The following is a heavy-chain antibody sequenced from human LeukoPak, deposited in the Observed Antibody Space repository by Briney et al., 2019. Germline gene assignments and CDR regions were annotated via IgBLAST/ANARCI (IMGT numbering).Heavy chain of an antibody. CDR2: INYSGIT. CDR1: DGSLSGSY. CDR3: ARQKPSTFRQYGRGRPFDH. Sequence: SETLSLTCGVSDGSLSGSYWTWIRQAPGKGLEWIGDINYSGITNYDPSLKSRVTISVDTSTNQFSLRLTSVTAADTAVYYCARQKPSTFRQYGRGRPFDHWGQGTLVTVSS. D-gene: IGHD2-15*01. V-gene: IGHV4-34*01. J-gene: IGHJ4*02.